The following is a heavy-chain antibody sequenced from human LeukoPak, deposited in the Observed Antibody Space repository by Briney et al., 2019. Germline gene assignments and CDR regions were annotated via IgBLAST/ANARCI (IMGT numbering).Heavy chain of an antibody. V-gene: IGHV1-24*01. J-gene: IGHJ3*02. Sequence: GALVKVSCKVSGYTLTELSMHWVRQAPGKGLEWMGGFDPEDGETIYAQKFQGRVTMTEDTSTDTAYMELSSLRSEDTAVYYCATCHTPTCYDFWSGYYYDAFDIWGQGTMVTVSS. CDR3: ATCHTPTCYDFWSGYYYDAFDI. CDR2: FDPEDGET. D-gene: IGHD3-3*01. CDR1: GYTLTELS.